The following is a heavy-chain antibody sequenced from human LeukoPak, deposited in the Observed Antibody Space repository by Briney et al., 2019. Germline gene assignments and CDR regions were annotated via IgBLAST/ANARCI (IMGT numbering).Heavy chain of an antibody. J-gene: IGHJ6*03. CDR2: MNPNSGNT. Sequence: ASVKVSCKASGYTFTSYDINWLRQATGQGLEWMGWMNPNSGNTGYAQKFQGRVTMTRNTSISTAYMELSSLRSEDTAVYYCARKPGRGRFLEWWVGLDMDVWGKGTTVTVSS. V-gene: IGHV1-8*01. CDR3: ARKPGRGRFLEWWVGLDMDV. D-gene: IGHD3-3*01. CDR1: GYTFTSYD.